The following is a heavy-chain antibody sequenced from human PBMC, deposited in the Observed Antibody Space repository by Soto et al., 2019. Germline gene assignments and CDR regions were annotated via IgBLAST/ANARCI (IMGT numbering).Heavy chain of an antibody. D-gene: IGHD3-10*01. J-gene: IGHJ6*03. CDR3: AGGELLWFGELFPAYMGV. CDR1: GYTFTSYA. Sequence: GASVKVSCKASGYTFTSYAMHWVRQAPGQRLEWMGWINAGNGNTKYSQKFQGRVTITRDTSASTAYMELSSLRSEDTAVYYCAGGELLWFGELFPAYMGVWGKGTTVTVSS. V-gene: IGHV1-3*01. CDR2: INAGNGNT.